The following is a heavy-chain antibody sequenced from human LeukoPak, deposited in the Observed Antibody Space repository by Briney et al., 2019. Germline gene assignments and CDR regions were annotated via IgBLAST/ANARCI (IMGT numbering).Heavy chain of an antibody. Sequence: ASVKVSCKASGYTFTGYYMHWVRQAPGQGLEWMGWINPNSGGTNYAQKFQGRVTMTRDTSISTAYMELSRLRSDDTAVYYCARYDSGYDYRGIDYWGQGTLVAASS. V-gene: IGHV1-2*02. CDR1: GYTFTGYY. D-gene: IGHD5-12*01. J-gene: IGHJ4*02. CDR2: INPNSGGT. CDR3: ARYDSGYDYRGIDY.